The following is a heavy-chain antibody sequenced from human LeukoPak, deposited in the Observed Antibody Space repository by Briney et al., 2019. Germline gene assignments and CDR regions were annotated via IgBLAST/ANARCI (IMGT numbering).Heavy chain of an antibody. CDR1: GFTFSSHA. J-gene: IGHJ4*02. CDR3: ARDWIAVAAQGGYFDY. Sequence: GGSLRLSCAASGFTFSSHAMHWVRQAPGKGLEWVAVISYDGSNKYYADSVKGRFTISRDNSKNTLYLQMNSLRAEDTAVYYCARDWIAVAAQGGYFDYWGQGTLVTVSS. V-gene: IGHV3-30-3*01. D-gene: IGHD6-19*01. CDR2: ISYDGSNK.